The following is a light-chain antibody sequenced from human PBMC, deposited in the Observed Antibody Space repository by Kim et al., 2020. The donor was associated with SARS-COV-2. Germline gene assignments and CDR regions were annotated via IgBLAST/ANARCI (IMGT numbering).Light chain of an antibody. Sequence: PGQSTTISCSGTSSDIGDYYVSWYQHHPGEAPKLIIYDVNKRPSGLSDRFSGSKAGNTASLTISGLQGDDEADYYCSSYTNSRTWVFGGGTQLTVL. V-gene: IGLV2-14*03. J-gene: IGLJ3*02. CDR2: DVN. CDR1: SSDIGDYY. CDR3: SSYTNSRTWV.